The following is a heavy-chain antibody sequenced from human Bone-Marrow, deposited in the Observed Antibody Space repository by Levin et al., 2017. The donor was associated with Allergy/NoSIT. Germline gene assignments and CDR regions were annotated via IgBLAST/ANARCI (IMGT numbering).Heavy chain of an antibody. CDR3: ARMPDYGWHMDV. D-gene: IGHD4-17*01. V-gene: IGHV1-2*04. CDR2: INPNSGGT. J-gene: IGHJ6*02. Sequence: ASVKVSCKASGYTFTGYYMHWVRQAPGLGLEWMGWINPNSGGTNYAQKFQGWVTMTRDTSISTAYMELSRLRSDDTAVYYCARMPDYGWHMDVWGQGTTVTVSS. CDR1: GYTFTGYY.